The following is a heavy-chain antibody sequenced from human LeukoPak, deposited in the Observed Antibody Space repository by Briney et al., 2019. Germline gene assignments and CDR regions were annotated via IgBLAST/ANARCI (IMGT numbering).Heavy chain of an antibody. Sequence: GGSLRLSCAASGFTFSSYEMNWVRQAPGKGLEWVSYISSSGSTIYYADSEKGRFTISRDNAKNSLYLQMNSLRAEDTAVYYCASLGYYDSTDGMDVWGQGTTVTVSS. D-gene: IGHD3-22*01. CDR2: ISSSGSTI. CDR3: ASLGYYDSTDGMDV. CDR1: GFTFSSYE. V-gene: IGHV3-48*03. J-gene: IGHJ6*02.